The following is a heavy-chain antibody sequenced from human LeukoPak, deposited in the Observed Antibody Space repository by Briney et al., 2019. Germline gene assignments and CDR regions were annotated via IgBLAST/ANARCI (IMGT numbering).Heavy chain of an antibody. D-gene: IGHD3-3*01. V-gene: IGHV4-59*01. Sequence: SETLSLTCTVSGGSISSYYWSWIRQPPGKGLEWIGYIYYSGSTNYNPSLKSRVTISVDTSKNQFSLKLSSVTAADTAVYYCARGLDDFWSGYPYYFDYWGQGTLVTVSS. CDR3: ARGLDDFWSGYPYYFDY. J-gene: IGHJ4*02. CDR1: GGSISSYY. CDR2: IYYSGST.